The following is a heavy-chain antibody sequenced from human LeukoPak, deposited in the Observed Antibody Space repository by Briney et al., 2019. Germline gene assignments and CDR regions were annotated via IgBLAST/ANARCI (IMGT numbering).Heavy chain of an antibody. V-gene: IGHV4-4*02. CDR2: IYHSGRD. CDR1: GGAISNSNW. Sequence: SGTLPLTCAVSGGAISNSNWWSWVRQPPGKGLEWIGEIYHSGRDNYNPSLKGRVTISIDKSNNQFSLKLSSVTAADTAVYYCARHGSGTYFVSWGQGTLVTVSS. CDR3: ARHGSGTYFVS. J-gene: IGHJ5*02. D-gene: IGHD3-10*01.